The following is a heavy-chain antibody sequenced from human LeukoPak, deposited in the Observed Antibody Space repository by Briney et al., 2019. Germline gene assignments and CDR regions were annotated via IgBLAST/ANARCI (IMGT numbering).Heavy chain of an antibody. CDR2: ISGSGGST. CDR3: AKDGRYSYGYAPDDY. J-gene: IGHJ4*02. Sequence: GGSLRLSCAASGFTFSSYAMSWVRQAPGKGLERVSAISGSGGSTYYADPVKGRFTISRDNSKNTLYLQMNSLRAEDTAVYYCAKDGRYSYGYAPDDYWGQGTLVTVSS. V-gene: IGHV3-23*01. D-gene: IGHD5-18*01. CDR1: GFTFSSYA.